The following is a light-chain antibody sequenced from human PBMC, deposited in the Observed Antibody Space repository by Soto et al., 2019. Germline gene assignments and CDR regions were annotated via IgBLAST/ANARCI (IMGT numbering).Light chain of an antibody. CDR2: EVT. V-gene: IGLV2-8*01. Sequence: QSALTQPPSASGSPGQSVTISCTGTRSDVGDYNYVSWYQQHPGKAPKLLIYEVTKRPSGFPDRFSGSQSANTASLPVSGLQAEDEADYYCSSYAGSDNFEVFGGGTKLTVL. CDR1: RSDVGDYNY. CDR3: SSYAGSDNFEV. J-gene: IGLJ2*01.